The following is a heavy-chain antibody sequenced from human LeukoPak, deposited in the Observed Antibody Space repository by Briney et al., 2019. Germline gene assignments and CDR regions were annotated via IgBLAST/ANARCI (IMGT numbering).Heavy chain of an antibody. CDR1: GFTFSNAW. J-gene: IGHJ4*02. Sequence: TGGSLRLSCAASGFTFSNAWMSWVRQAPGKGLEWVGRIKSKTDGGTTDYAAPVKGRFTISRDDSKNTLYLQMNSLKTEDTAVYYCTTAPTYYDFWSGYYGIDHWGQGTLVTVSS. D-gene: IGHD3-3*01. CDR2: IKSKTDGGTT. V-gene: IGHV3-15*01. CDR3: TTAPTYYDFWSGYYGIDH.